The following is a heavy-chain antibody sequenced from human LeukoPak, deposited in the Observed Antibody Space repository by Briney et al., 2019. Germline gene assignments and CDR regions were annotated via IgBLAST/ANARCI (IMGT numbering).Heavy chain of an antibody. D-gene: IGHD3-3*01. V-gene: IGHV1-69*05. CDR1: GGTFSYTA. CDR2: IIPLFGTT. J-gene: IGHJ5*02. Sequence: ASVKVSCKASGGTFSYTAISWVRQAPGQGLEWMGGIIPLFGTTNYAQKFQGRVTISKNDSATTAYMELSGLRYDDTATYYCARAAYNDFWSEHNYSGPWGQGSLVTVSS. CDR3: ARAAYNDFWSEHNYSGP.